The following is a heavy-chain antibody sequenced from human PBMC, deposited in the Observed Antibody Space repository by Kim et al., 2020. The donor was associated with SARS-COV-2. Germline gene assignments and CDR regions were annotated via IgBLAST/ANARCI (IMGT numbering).Heavy chain of an antibody. CDR1: GFTFSSYS. J-gene: IGHJ6*02. V-gene: IGHV3-48*02. CDR3: ARDKGKVFGVVSYGMDV. Sequence: GGSLRLSCAASGFTFSSYSMNWVRQAPGKGLEWVSYISSSSSTIYYADSVKGRFTISRDYAKNSLYLQMNSLRDEDTAVYYCARDKGKVFGVVSYGMDVWGQGTTVTVSS. CDR2: ISSSSSTI. D-gene: IGHD3-3*01.